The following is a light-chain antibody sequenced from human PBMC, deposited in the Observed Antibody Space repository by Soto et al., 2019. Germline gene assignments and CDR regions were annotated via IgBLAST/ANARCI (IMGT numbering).Light chain of an antibody. CDR1: QSVGIY. CDR2: DAS. J-gene: IGKJ2*01. V-gene: IGKV3-11*01. CDR3: QQRTNWPLYN. Sequence: EIVLTQSPAALSLSPGERATLSCRASQSVGIYLAWYQQKPGQAPNLVIYDASNRATGIPARSSGSGSGTDFTLTISSLEPEDFAVYYCQQRTNWPLYNFGQGTRLEIK.